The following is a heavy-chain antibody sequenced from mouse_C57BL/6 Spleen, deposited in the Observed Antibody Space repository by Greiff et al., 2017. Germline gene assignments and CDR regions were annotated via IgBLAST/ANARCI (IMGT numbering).Heavy chain of an antibody. D-gene: IGHD1-1*01. J-gene: IGHJ4*01. CDR1: GYAFSSYW. CDR2: IYPGDGDT. Sequence: VQLQESGAELVKPGASVKISCKASGYAFSSYWMNWVKQRPGKGLEWIGQIYPGDGDTNYNGKFKGKATLTADKSSSTAYMQLSSLTSEDSAVYFCARSSITTVVATPYAMDYWGQGTSVTVSS. V-gene: IGHV1-80*01. CDR3: ARSSITTVVATPYAMDY.